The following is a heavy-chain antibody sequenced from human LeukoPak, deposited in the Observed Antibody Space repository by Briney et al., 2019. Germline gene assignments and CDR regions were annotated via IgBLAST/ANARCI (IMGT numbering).Heavy chain of an antibody. V-gene: IGHV4-31*03. D-gene: IGHD2-8*01. CDR3: ARYNGDSRSIYYYMDV. CDR2: IYYSWSS. Sequence: PSQTLSLTCTVSGGSINCGGSYWSWIRQHPGKGLEWIGCIYYSWSSYYNPAPKSRVTLSLDTSKNQFSLKLSSVTAADTAVYYCARYNGDSRSIYYYMDVWGKGTTVTVSS. CDR1: GGSINCGGSY. J-gene: IGHJ6*03.